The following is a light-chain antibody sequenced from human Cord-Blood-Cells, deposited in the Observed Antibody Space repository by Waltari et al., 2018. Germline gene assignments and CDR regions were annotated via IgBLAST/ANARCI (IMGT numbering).Light chain of an antibody. V-gene: IGKV3-20*01. CDR3: QQYGSSPLLT. Sequence: EIVLTQSPGTLSLSPGERATLSCRARQSVSSSYLAWYQQKPGQAPRRLIYGASSRATGIPDRFSGSGSGTDFTLTISRLEPEDFAVYYCQQYGSSPLLTFGGGTKVEIK. CDR1: QSVSSSY. CDR2: GAS. J-gene: IGKJ4*01.